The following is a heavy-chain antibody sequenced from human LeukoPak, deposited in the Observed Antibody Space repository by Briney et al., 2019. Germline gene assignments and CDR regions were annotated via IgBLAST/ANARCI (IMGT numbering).Heavy chain of an antibody. J-gene: IGHJ4*02. CDR3: DRGEGPRTPIAVAAG. CDR1: GFTFSSYG. V-gene: IGHV3-21*01. CDR2: ISSSSSYI. D-gene: IGHD6-19*01. Sequence: GGSLRLSCAASGFTFSSYGMNWVRQAPGKGLEWVSSISSSSSYIYYADSVKGRFTISRDNAKNSLYLQMNSLRAEDTAVYYCDRGEGPRTPIAVAAGWGQGTLVTVSS.